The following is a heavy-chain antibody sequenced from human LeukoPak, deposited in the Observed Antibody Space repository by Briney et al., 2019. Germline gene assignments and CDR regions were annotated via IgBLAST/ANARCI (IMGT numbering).Heavy chain of an antibody. CDR3: ARDRRAIFGVVPRYYFDY. Sequence: ASVKVSCKASGYTFTSYYMHWVRQAPGQGLEWMGIINPSGGSTSYAQKFQGRVTMTRDTSTSTVYMELSSLRSEDTAVYYCARDRRAIFGVVPRYYFDYWGQGTLVTVSS. D-gene: IGHD3-3*01. J-gene: IGHJ4*02. CDR2: INPSGGST. V-gene: IGHV1-46*01. CDR1: GYTFTSYY.